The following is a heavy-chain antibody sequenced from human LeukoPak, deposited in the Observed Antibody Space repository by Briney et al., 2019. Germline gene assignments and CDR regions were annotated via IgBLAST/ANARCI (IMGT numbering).Heavy chain of an antibody. V-gene: IGHV5-10-1*01. CDR2: IDPSDSYT. J-gene: IGHJ4*02. CDR3: ARLVGSVYYFDY. D-gene: IGHD3-10*01. Sequence: GESLRISCKGSGYSFTSYWISWVRQMPGKGLGWMGKIDPSDSYTNYSPSFQGHVTISADKSISTAYLQWNSLRASDTAMYYCARLVGSVYYFDYWGQGTLVTVSS. CDR1: GYSFTSYW.